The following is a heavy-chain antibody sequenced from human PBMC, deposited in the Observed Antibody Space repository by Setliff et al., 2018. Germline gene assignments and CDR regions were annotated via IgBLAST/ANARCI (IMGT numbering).Heavy chain of an antibody. D-gene: IGHD3-9*01. J-gene: IGHJ4*02. CDR3: ARAPRYFDPTGSYLDY. Sequence: KASETLSLTCTVSGASVSGNSYYWGWIRQPPGKGLEWIGSMYYGGGGSTYYNASLKSRVTISVDTSKNQFSLKLNSVTAADTAVYYCARAPRYFDPTGSYLDYWGQGTLVTVSS. V-gene: IGHV4-39*07. CDR1: GASVSGNSYY. CDR2: MYYGGGGST.